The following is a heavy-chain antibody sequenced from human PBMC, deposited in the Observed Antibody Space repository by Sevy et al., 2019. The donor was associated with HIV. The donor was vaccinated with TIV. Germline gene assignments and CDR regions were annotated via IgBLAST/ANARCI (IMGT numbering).Heavy chain of an antibody. Sequence: ASVKVSCKASGYTFTSYGISWVRQAPGQGLEWMGWISAYNGNTNYALKLQGRVTMTTDTSTSTAYMELRSLRSDDTAVYYCARGRITRVRGDFPCMDVWGQGTTVTVS. CDR3: ARGRITRVRGDFPCMDV. J-gene: IGHJ6*02. CDR1: GYTFTSYG. D-gene: IGHD3-10*01. CDR2: ISAYNGNT. V-gene: IGHV1-18*01.